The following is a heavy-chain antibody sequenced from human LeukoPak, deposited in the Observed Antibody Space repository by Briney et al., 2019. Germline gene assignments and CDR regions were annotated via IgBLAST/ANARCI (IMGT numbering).Heavy chain of an antibody. D-gene: IGHD3-3*01. CDR1: GFSISSSSYC. V-gene: IGHV4-30-2*01. J-gene: IGHJ4*02. CDR3: ARVPDFWSGKAFDY. Sequence: PSETLSLTCSVSGFSISSSSYCWGWIRQPPGKGLEWIGYIYHSGSTYYNPSLKSRVNISVDRSKNQFSLKLSSVTAADTAVYYCARVPDFWSGKAFDYWGQGTLVTVSS. CDR2: IYHSGST.